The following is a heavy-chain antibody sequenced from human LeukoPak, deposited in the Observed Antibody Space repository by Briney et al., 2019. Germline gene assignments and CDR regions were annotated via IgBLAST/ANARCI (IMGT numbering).Heavy chain of an antibody. CDR1: GYTFTSYA. D-gene: IGHD3-10*01. J-gene: IGHJ4*02. CDR3: ARASNYYGSGSPFVY. V-gene: IGHV1-3*01. CDR2: INAGNGNT. Sequence: GASVKVPCKASGYTFTSYAMHWVRQAPGQRLEWMGWINAGNGNTKYSQKFQGRVTITRDTSASTAYMELSSLRSEDTAVYYCARASNYYGSGSPFVYWGQGTLVTVSS.